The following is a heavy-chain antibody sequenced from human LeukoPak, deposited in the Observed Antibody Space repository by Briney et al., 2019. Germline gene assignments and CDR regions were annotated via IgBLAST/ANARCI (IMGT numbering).Heavy chain of an antibody. V-gene: IGHV3-23*01. CDR1: GFTFSSYA. D-gene: IGHD3-22*01. CDR3: AKVRGYASGGYDY. CDR2: ISGSGGST. J-gene: IGHJ4*02. Sequence: PGGSLRLSCAASGFTFSSYAMSWVRQAPGKGLEGVSAISGSGGSTYYADSVKGRFTISRDSSKNTLYLQMNSLRAEDTAVYYCAKVRGYASGGYDYWGQGTLVTVSS.